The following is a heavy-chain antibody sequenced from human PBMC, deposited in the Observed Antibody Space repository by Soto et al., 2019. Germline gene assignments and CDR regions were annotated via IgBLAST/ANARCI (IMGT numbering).Heavy chain of an antibody. CDR2: FDPEDGET. D-gene: IGHD1-26*01. Sequence: ASVKDSCKVSGDRLSELSMHWVRPAPGKGFEWMGGFDPEDGETVYAQKFQGRVTLTEDTSADTAYMEVSSLRSEDTAVYLCATSSRSGSYSWFDPWGQGTLVTVSS. CDR1: GDRLSELS. J-gene: IGHJ5*02. V-gene: IGHV1-24*01. CDR3: ATSSRSGSYSWFDP.